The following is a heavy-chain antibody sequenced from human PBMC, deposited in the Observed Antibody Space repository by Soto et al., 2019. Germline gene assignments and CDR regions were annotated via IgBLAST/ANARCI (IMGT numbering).Heavy chain of an antibody. V-gene: IGHV3-30*18. CDR3: AKALGVAAAGTDYGMDV. J-gene: IGHJ6*02. CDR2: ISHDGSDK. Sequence: QVQLEESGGGVVQPGRSLRLSCAASGFTFRTYGTHWVRQAPGKGLEWVAVISHDGSDKYYADSVKGRFTISRDNSKNTLYLQMNSLRAEDTAVYYCAKALGVAAAGTDYGMDVWGQGTTVTVSS. D-gene: IGHD6-13*01. CDR1: GFTFRTYG.